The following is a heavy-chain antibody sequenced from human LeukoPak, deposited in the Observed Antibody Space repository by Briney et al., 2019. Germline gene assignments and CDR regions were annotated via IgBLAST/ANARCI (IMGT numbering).Heavy chain of an antibody. CDR1: GGSISRSSYY. D-gene: IGHD7-27*01. V-gene: IGHV4-39*07. Sequence: PSETLSLTCTVSGGSISRSSYYWGWIRQAPGKGLEWIGSIYSSGGTYYKPSLKSRVTMSVDTSKNQFSLKLTSVTAADTAMYYCARDFSLTGDPWYFDFWGQGFLVTVSS. J-gene: IGHJ4*02. CDR3: ARDFSLTGDPWYFDF. CDR2: IYSSGGT.